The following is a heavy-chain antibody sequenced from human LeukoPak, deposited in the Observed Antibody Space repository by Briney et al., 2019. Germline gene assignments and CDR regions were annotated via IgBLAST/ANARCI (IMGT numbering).Heavy chain of an antibody. V-gene: IGHV4-38-2*02. Sequence: PSETLSLTCTVSGYSISSGYYWGWIRQPPGKGLEWIGSIYHSGSTYYNPSLKSRVTISVDTSKNQFSLKLSSVTAADTAVYYCARDLLTSRAGFDYWGQGTLVTVSS. CDR3: ARDLLTSRAGFDY. CDR1: GYSISSGYY. J-gene: IGHJ4*02. D-gene: IGHD4/OR15-4a*01. CDR2: IYHSGST.